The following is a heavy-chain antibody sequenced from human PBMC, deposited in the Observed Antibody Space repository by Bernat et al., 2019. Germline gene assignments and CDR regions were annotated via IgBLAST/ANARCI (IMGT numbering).Heavy chain of an antibody. CDR2: ISGPGIST. CDR3: AKDLSMYSSGWYGLDY. Sequence: EVQLLESGGGLVQPGGSLRLSCAASGFTFSSYAMSWVRQAPGKGLEWVSGISGPGISTYYADSVKGRFTMSRDNSENTLYLQMNSLRAEDAAVYYCAKDLSMYSSGWYGLDYWGQGTLVTVSS. CDR1: GFTFSSYA. D-gene: IGHD6-19*01. V-gene: IGHV3-23*01. J-gene: IGHJ4*02.